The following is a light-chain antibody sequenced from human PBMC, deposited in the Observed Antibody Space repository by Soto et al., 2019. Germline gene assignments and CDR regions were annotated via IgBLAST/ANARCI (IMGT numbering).Light chain of an antibody. CDR1: QGIHSY. Sequence: DIQLTQSPSFLSASVGDRVTITCRASQGIHSYLVWYQQKLGTAPKLLSYAASTLQSGVPSRFSGSRSGTEFTLTISCLQPEDFPTYSCQQSLNYPFTFGPGTTVH. V-gene: IGKV1-9*01. CDR3: QQSLNYPFT. CDR2: AAS. J-gene: IGKJ3*01.